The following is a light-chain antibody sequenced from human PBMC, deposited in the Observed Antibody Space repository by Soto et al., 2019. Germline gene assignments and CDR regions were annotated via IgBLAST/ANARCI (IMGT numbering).Light chain of an antibody. CDR2: GVS. J-gene: IGLJ2*01. CDR3: SSYTSTNTLV. CDR1: SSDVGDYHY. V-gene: IGLV2-14*01. Sequence: QSALTQPASVSGSPGQSITISCTGTSSDVGDYHYVSWYQQHPGKAPKLIIYGVSNRPSGISNRFSGSKSRNTASLTISGLQAEDEADYYSSSYTSTNTLVFGGGTKVTVL.